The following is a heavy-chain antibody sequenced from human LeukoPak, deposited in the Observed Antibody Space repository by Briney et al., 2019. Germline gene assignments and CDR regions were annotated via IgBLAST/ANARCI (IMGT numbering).Heavy chain of an antibody. V-gene: IGHV3-53*01. D-gene: IGHD1-14*01. CDR2: LYIAGES. CDR1: GLSVADTY. Sequence: GGSLRLSRAVSGLSVADTYMAWVRQAPGKGLEWVATLYIAGESYYADSVRGRFNISRDNSENTLYLQMTTVRDDDTAIYYCAAGFRSEFIYFYLHVWGKGTPVTVSS. CDR3: AAGFRSEFIYFYLHV. J-gene: IGHJ6*03.